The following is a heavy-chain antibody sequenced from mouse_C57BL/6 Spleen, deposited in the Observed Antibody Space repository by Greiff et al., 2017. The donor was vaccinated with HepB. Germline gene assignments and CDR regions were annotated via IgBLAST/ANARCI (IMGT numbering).Heavy chain of an antibody. CDR2: IYPRSGNT. D-gene: IGHD2-10*02. V-gene: IGHV1-81*01. J-gene: IGHJ3*01. Sequence: QVQLQQSGAELARPGASVKLSCKASGYTFTSYGISWVKQRTGQGLEWIGEIYPRSGNTYYNEKFKGKATLTADKSSSTAYMELRSLTSEDSAVYFCARSYGSGFGYWGQGTLVTVSA. CDR1: GYTFTSYG. CDR3: ARSYGSGFGY.